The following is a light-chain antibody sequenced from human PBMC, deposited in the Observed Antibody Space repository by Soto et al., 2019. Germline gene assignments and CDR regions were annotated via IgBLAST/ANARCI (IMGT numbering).Light chain of an antibody. J-gene: IGKJ1*01. V-gene: IGKV1-5*01. Sequence: DIQMTQFPSTLTPSVGDRVTITCRASRSISDWLAWYQQKPGKAPKLLIFDASTLKSGVSSRFSGSGSGTEFTLTITGLQPEDVATYYCLQYSSHSWTFGQGT. CDR2: DAS. CDR3: LQYSSHSWT. CDR1: RSISDW.